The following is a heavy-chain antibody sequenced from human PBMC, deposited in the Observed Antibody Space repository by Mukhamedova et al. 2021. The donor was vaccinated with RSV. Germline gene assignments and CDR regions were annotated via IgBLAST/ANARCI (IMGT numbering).Heavy chain of an antibody. V-gene: IGHV4-39*01. Sequence: GWIRQSPVKGLEWIGTIYRNGNTHYNPSLTSRVTLSVDTSNNQFSLKLGSVTAADTAVYYCARASITPGGPGVFCPWGQGSLVTV. CDR2: IYRNGNT. D-gene: IGHD3-10*01. CDR3: ARASITPGGPGVFCP. J-gene: IGHJ5*02.